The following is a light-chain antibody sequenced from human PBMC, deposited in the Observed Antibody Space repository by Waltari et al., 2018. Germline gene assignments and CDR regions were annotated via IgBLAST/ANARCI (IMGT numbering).Light chain of an antibody. J-gene: IGKJ4*01. CDR2: DTS. CDR3: QHRTTWPPSLT. V-gene: IGKV3-11*01. Sequence: IVLTLSPPTLSLSTGERATLSCRASQSVSSSLAWYQQKPGQTPRLLIYDTSKRATVIPARFSGSGSGTDFTLTISSLEPEDFAVYYCQHRTTWPPSLTFGGGTRVEVK. CDR1: QSVSSS.